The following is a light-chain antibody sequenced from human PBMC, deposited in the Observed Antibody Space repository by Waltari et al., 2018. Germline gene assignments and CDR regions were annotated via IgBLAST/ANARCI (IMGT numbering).Light chain of an antibody. V-gene: IGLV2-23*02. Sequence: QSALTQPASVSGSPGQSITISCTGTSSDVGSYNLVSWYQQHPGKAPKLMIYAVVKRPAGVSNLFAGSTSANAASRTITGLQAEDEGDYYCCSYARSGTVLFGGGTKLTVL. CDR2: AVV. CDR3: CSYARSGTVL. J-gene: IGLJ2*01. CDR1: SSDVGSYNL.